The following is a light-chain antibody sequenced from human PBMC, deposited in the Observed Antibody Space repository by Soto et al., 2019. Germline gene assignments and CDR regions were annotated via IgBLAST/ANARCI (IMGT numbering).Light chain of an antibody. J-gene: IGKJ4*01. CDR1: QTVTSNF. CDR2: GAS. CDR3: RQYGRSLGFA. V-gene: IGKV3-20*01. Sequence: VLNQSQATLSLSSVEIATLSRTASQTVTSNFLAWYQEKPGQAPRLLIYGASSRATGIPDRFSGSGSGTDFTLTISRLEPEDFAVYYCRQYGRSLGFAFSGGTKVDI.